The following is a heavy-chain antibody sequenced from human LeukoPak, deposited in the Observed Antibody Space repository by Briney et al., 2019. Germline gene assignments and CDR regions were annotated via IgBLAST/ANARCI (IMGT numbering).Heavy chain of an antibody. CDR3: ARAYSSSFAPFDY. V-gene: IGHV1-24*01. CDR2: FDPEDDET. CDR1: GYTLTELF. Sequence: ASVKVSCKVSGYTLTELFMHWVGQAGGRGLEWMGGFDPEDDETIYAQQFQGRVTMTEDTSTDTAYMELSRLRSDDTAVYYCARAYSSSFAPFDYWGQGTLVTVSS. J-gene: IGHJ4*02. D-gene: IGHD6-13*01.